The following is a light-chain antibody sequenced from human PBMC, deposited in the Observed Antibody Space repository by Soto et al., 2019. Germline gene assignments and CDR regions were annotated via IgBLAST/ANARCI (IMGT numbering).Light chain of an antibody. CDR3: QQYDNLPIT. CDR2: DAS. J-gene: IGKJ5*01. Sequence: DIQMTQSPSYMSASVGDRVTITCQASQDISNYLNWYQQKPGKAPKLLIYDASNLETGVPSRFSGSGSGTDFTFTISSLQPEDIATYYCQQYDNLPITFGQGRLLEIK. V-gene: IGKV1-33*01. CDR1: QDISNY.